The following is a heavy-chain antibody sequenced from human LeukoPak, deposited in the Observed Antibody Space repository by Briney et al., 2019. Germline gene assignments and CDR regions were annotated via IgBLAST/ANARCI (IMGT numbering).Heavy chain of an antibody. D-gene: IGHD3-22*01. CDR3: ARDHRRYYDSSGYYFDY. CDR1: GGTFSSYA. Sequence: SVKVSFKASGGTFSSYAISWVRQAPGQGLEWMGRIIPILGIANYAQKFQGRVTITADKSTSTAYMELSSLRSEDTAVYYCARDHRRYYDSSGYYFDYWGQGTLVTVS. CDR2: IIPILGIA. V-gene: IGHV1-69*04. J-gene: IGHJ4*02.